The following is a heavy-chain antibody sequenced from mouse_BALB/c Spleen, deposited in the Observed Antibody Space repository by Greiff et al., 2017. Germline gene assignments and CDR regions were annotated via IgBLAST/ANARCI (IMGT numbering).Heavy chain of an antibody. CDR1: GFTFSSYG. Sequence: EVMLVESGGGLVQPGGSLKLSCAASGFTFSSYGMSWVRQTPDKRLELVATINSNGGSTYYPDSVKGRFTISRDNAKNTLYLQMSSLKSEDTAMYYGASGVYYYGSSPFAYWGQGTLVTVSA. J-gene: IGHJ3*01. CDR3: ASGVYYYGSSPFAY. D-gene: IGHD1-1*01. V-gene: IGHV5-6-3*01. CDR2: INSNGGST.